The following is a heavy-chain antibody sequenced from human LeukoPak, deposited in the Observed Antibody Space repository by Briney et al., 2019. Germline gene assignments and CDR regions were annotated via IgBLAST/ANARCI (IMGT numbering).Heavy chain of an antibody. V-gene: IGHV3-23*01. CDR3: ARVTFFYYYFDL. J-gene: IGHJ2*01. CDR2: ITATGGGT. Sequence: GGSLRLSCAASGFTFSSYAMSWVRQAPGKGLEWVSSITATGGGTYYAGSVRGRFTVSRDNSKSTVFLQMNSLRVEDTAVYYCARVTFFYYYFDLWGRGTLVTVSS. CDR1: GFTFSSYA.